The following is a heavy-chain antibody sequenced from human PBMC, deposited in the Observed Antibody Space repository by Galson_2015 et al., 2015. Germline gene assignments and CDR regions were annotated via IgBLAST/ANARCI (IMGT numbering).Heavy chain of an antibody. V-gene: IGHV3-48*02. CDR3: ARDRTGYCSGGTCYYPFDF. D-gene: IGHD2-15*01. CDR1: GFIFNTYS. Sequence: SLRLSCAASGFIFNTYSLNWVRQAPGKGLLWVSYISSTGTTDYADSVKGRFTISRDNAKKSLFLEMKSLRHDDTAVYYCARDRTGYCSGGTCYYPFDFWGKGTLVTVSS. CDR2: ISSTGTT. J-gene: IGHJ4*02.